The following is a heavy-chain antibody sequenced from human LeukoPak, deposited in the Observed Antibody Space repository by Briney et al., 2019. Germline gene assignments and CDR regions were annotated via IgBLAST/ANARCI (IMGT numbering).Heavy chain of an antibody. CDR3: AKVSVCYGCYLDY. J-gene: IGHJ4*02. V-gene: IGHV3-23*01. CDR2: INGAGDNT. Sequence: ETLSLTCAVHGGSFRDYYWSWIRQPPGKGLGWVSTINGAGDNTYYAETVKGRFTISRDNSKNTLYLQMHSLRAEDTAIYYCAKVSVCYGCYLDYWGQGTLVTVS. D-gene: IGHD3-16*01. CDR1: GGSFRDYY.